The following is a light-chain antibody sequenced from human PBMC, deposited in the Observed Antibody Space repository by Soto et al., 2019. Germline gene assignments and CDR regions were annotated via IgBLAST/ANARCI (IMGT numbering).Light chain of an antibody. V-gene: IGLV2-14*01. CDR2: DVS. Sequence: QSVLTQPASVSGSPGQSITISCTGTSSDVGGYNYVSWYQQHPGKAPKLMIYDVSNRPSGVSNRFSGSKSGNTASLTISGLQAEDEADYYCSSYTSSITLWVFGTGSKVTGL. CDR1: SSDVGGYNY. CDR3: SSYTSSITLWV. J-gene: IGLJ1*01.